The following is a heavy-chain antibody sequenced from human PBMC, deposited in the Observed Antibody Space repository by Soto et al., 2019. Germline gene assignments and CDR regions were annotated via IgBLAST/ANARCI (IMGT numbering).Heavy chain of an antibody. D-gene: IGHD1-26*01. CDR1: GFTFRHSA. CDR2: IVVGSGNT. CDR3: AKGFGNYWAFDY. Sequence: SVKVSCKASGFTFRHSAMQWVRQARGQSLEWIGWIVVGSGNTNYAQKFQERVTISWDMSKNTLYLQMNSLRAEDTAVYYCAKGFGNYWAFDYWGQGTLVNVSS. J-gene: IGHJ4*02. V-gene: IGHV1-58*02.